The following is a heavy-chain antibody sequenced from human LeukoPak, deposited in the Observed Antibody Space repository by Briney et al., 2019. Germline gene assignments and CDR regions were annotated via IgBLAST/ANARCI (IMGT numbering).Heavy chain of an antibody. CDR3: ARGLRPLDIAVAGKTADY. V-gene: IGHV3-21*01. J-gene: IGHJ4*02. Sequence: NPGGSLRLSCAASGFTFSSYSMNWVRQAPGKGLEWVSSISSSSSYIYYADSVKGRFTISRDNAKNSLYLQMNSLRAEDTAVYYCARGLRPLDIAVAGKTADYWGQGTLVTVSS. CDR2: ISSSSSYI. D-gene: IGHD6-19*01. CDR1: GFTFSSYS.